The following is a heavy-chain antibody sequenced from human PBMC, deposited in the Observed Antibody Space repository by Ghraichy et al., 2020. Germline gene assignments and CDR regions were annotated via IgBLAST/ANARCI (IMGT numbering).Heavy chain of an antibody. CDR3: ARDYAQGAYGDYKGYFQH. V-gene: IGHV3-21*01. D-gene: IGHD4-17*01. CDR2: ISSSNNYM. J-gene: IGHJ1*01. Sequence: GGSLRLSCAASGFTFSSYSMNWVRQAPGKGLEWVSSISSSNNYMYYTDSVKGRFTISRDNAKNSLYLQMNGLRAEDTAVYYCARDYAQGAYGDYKGYFQHWGKGTLVTVSS. CDR1: GFTFSSYS.